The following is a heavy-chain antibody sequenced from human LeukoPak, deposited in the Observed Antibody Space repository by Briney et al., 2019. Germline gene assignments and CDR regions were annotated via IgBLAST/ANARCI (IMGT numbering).Heavy chain of an antibody. V-gene: IGHV3-33*01. D-gene: IGHD3-10*01. CDR2: IWYDGSNK. CDR1: GFTFSSYG. CDR3: ARDLLVRGVIGGY. J-gene: IGHJ4*02. Sequence: GGSLRLSCAASGFTFSSYGMHRVRQAPGKGLEWVAVIWYDGSNKYYADSVKGRFTISRDNSKNTLYLQMNSLRAEDTAVYYCARDLLVRGVIGGYWGQGTLVTVSS.